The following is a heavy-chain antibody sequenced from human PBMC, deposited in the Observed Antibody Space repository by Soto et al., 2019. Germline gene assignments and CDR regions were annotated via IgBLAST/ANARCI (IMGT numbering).Heavy chain of an antibody. CDR1: GFSFSSYG. J-gene: IGHJ6*02. V-gene: IGHV3-30*18. D-gene: IGHD3-16*01. CDR2: ISYDGDDK. CDR3: TKAGGKWRPNPDSGMDV. Sequence: QGQLVESGGGVVQPGKSLRLSCEGSGFSFSSYGMHWVRQPPGKGLEWVALISYDGDDKFYPDSVKGRFSISRDNSRDTLFLQMDGLRPDDTGVYYCTKAGGKWRPNPDSGMDVWGQWTTVTVSS.